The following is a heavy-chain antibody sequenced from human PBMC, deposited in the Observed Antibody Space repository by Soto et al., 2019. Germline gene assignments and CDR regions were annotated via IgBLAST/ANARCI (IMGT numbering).Heavy chain of an antibody. CDR3: AREGRDCTSTSCYDSEPYDY. V-gene: IGHV3-21*01. J-gene: IGHJ4*02. D-gene: IGHD2-2*01. CDR1: GFTFSSYS. Sequence: PGGSLRLSCAASGFTFSSYSMNWVRQAPGKGLEWVSSISSDSSNIFYADSVKGRFTISRDIAKNSLYLQVNSLRVEDTAVYYCAREGRDCTSTSCYDSEPYDYWGQGT. CDR2: ISSDSSNI.